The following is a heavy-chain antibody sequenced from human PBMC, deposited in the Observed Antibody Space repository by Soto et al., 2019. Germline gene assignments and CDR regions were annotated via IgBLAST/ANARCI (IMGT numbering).Heavy chain of an antibody. CDR1: GFTFSTES. Sequence: PCGTLHHSCEASGFTFSTESLTGIRRTPGKGQERLANINQDGTVNRYVDAVTGRVTIARDNAKNSLFLQMNSLRGEDTAVYYCARDESPSAVDSIEYFQHWGQGILVPVSS. CDR2: INQDGTVN. J-gene: IGHJ1*01. CDR3: ARDESPSAVDSIEYFQH. V-gene: IGHV3-7*01.